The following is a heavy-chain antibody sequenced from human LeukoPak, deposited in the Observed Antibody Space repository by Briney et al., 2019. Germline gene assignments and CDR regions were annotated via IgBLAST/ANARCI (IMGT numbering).Heavy chain of an antibody. CDR3: ARAPSEIGGYYPEYFRH. D-gene: IGHD3-22*01. Sequence: GGSLRLSCAASGFTLSSYWMHWVRQAPGKGLVWVSRIKSDGRTNYADSVKGRFTISRDNAKNTVSLQMNSLRAEDTGVYYCARAPSEIGGYYPEYFRHWARAPWSSSPQ. CDR1: GFTLSSYW. J-gene: IGHJ1*01. V-gene: IGHV3-74*01. CDR2: IKSDGRT.